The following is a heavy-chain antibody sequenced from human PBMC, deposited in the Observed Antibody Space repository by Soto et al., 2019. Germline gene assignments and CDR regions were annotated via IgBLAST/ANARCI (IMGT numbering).Heavy chain of an antibody. CDR3: ARRYGDAFDI. CDR1: AGSIRSYY. Sequence: SETLSLTCTVSAGSIRSYYWSWIRQPPGKGLEWIGYIYYSGSTNYNPSLKSRVTISVDTSKNQFSLKLSSVTAADTAVYYCARRYGDAFDIWGRGTMVTVSS. D-gene: IGHD4-17*01. V-gene: IGHV4-59*08. J-gene: IGHJ3*02. CDR2: IYYSGST.